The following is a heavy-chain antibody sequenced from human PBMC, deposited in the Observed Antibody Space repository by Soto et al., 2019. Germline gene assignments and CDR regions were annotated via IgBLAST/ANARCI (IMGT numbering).Heavy chain of an antibody. CDR1: GGSISSGGYY. CDR3: ARARDVLPWFGELSLFDY. Sequence: SETLSLTCTVSGGSISSGGYYWSWIRQHPGKGLEWIGYIYYSGSTYYNPSLKSRVTISVDTSKNQFSLKLSSVTAADTAVYYCARARDVLPWFGELSLFDYWGQGTLDTDSS. CDR2: IYYSGST. J-gene: IGHJ4*02. V-gene: IGHV4-31*03. D-gene: IGHD3-10*01.